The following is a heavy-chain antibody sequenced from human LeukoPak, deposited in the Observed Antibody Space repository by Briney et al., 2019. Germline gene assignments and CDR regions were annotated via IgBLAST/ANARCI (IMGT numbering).Heavy chain of an antibody. CDR1: GGSITSYY. CDR3: ARDGFQGFDP. V-gene: IGHV4-59*12. Sequence: SETLSLTCTVSGGSITSYYWSWIRQPPGKGLEWIGYLFHSGTRRYNPSLKSRVTISADTTKNQIFLTLNSTTAADTAVYYCARDGFQGFDPWGQGTLVTVSS. CDR2: LFHSGTR. J-gene: IGHJ5*02. D-gene: IGHD2/OR15-2a*01.